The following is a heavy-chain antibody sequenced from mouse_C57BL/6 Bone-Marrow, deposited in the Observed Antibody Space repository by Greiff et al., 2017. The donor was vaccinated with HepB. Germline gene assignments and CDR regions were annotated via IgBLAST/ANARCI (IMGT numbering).Heavy chain of an antibody. J-gene: IGHJ1*03. Sequence: VQLQQSVAELVRPGASVKLSCTASGFNIKNTYMHWVKQRPEQGLEWIGRIDPANGNTKYAPKFQGKATITADTSSNTDYLHLTSLTSEDTAIYYCARYSNYVWYFDVWGTGTTVTVSS. CDR3: ARYSNYVWYFDV. CDR2: IDPANGNT. CDR1: GFNIKNTY. D-gene: IGHD2-5*01. V-gene: IGHV14-3*01.